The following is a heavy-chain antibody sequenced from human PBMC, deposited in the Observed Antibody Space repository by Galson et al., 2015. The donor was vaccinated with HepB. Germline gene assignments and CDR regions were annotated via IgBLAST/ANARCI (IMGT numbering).Heavy chain of an antibody. V-gene: IGHV1-18*01. J-gene: IGHJ6*02. CDR3: ARDSRLELQLNNYYSYGMDV. CDR1: GYDFNKCG. Sequence: SVKVSCKASGYDFNKCGLSWVRQAPGQRLEWMGWVSGYDGSANYAPKFQRRVTMTTQQSTGTAYGEMRSLTSDDTAVYYCARDSRLELQLNNYYSYGMDVWGQGAAVLVS. D-gene: IGHD1-7*01. CDR2: VSGYDGSA.